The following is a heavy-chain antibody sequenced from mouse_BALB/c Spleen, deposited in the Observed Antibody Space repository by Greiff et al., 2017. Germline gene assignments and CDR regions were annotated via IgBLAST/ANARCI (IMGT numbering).Heavy chain of an antibody. CDR3: ARSLDSSGYAMDY. J-gene: IGHJ4*01. CDR2: ISSGGSYT. Sequence: EVQLVESGGGLVKPGGSLKLSCAASGFTFSSYAMSWVRQTPEKRLEWVATISSGGSYTYYPDSVKGRFTISRDNAKNTLYLQMSSLRSEDTAMYYCARSLDSSGYAMDYWGQGTSVTVSS. D-gene: IGHD3-2*01. CDR1: GFTFSSYA. V-gene: IGHV5-9-3*01.